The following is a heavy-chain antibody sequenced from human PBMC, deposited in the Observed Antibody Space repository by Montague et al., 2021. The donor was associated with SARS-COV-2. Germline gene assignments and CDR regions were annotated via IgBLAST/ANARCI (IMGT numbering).Heavy chain of an antibody. CDR2: IYYSGST. Sequence: SETLSLTCTVSGVSISSSSYYWGWIRQPPGKGLEWIGNIYYSGSTYYNPSLKSRVTISVDTSKNQFSLKLSSVTAADTAVYYCARLKMGSVTIFGVVSHDRWFDPWGQGTLVTVSS. D-gene: IGHD3-3*01. CDR1: GVSISSSSYY. J-gene: IGHJ5*02. V-gene: IGHV4-39*01. CDR3: ARLKMGSVTIFGVVSHDRWFDP.